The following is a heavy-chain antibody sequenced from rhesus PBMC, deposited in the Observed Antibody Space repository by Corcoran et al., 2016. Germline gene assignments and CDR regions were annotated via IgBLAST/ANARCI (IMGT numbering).Heavy chain of an antibody. V-gene: IGHV3S5*01. CDR2: INSCGGST. CDR3: AKEEYSGYSYDAFDF. J-gene: IGHJ3*01. D-gene: IGHD5-24*01. CDR1: GFTFSSYG. Sequence: EVQLVETGGGLVQPGGSLKLSCAASGFTFSSYGMSWVRQAPGKGLEWVSAINSCGGSTSHPDSVKGRFTSSRDNSKNTLSLQMNSLRAEDTAVYYCAKEEYSGYSYDAFDFWGQGLRVTVSS.